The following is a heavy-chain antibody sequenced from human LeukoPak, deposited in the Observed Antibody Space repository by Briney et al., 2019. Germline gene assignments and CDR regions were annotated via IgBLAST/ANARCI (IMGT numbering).Heavy chain of an antibody. Sequence: ASVKVSCKASGYTFSSYDINWVRQATGQGLEWMGWMKPNSGNTGYAQKFQGRVTMTTNTSISTAYMELSSLRSEDTAVYYCTRAPAWSGSFYCFDYWGQGSLVTVSS. D-gene: IGHD1-26*01. CDR1: GYTFSSYD. J-gene: IGHJ4*02. CDR2: MKPNSGNT. V-gene: IGHV1-8*01. CDR3: TRAPAWSGSFYCFDY.